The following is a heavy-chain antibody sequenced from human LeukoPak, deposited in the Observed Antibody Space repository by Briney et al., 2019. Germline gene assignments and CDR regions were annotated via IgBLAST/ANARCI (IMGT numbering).Heavy chain of an antibody. CDR1: GFTFSSYS. Sequence: GGSLRLSCAASGFTFSSYSMNWVRQAPGKGLEWVSSISSSSSYTYYADSVKGRFTISRDNSKNTLYLQMNSLRAEDTAVYYCAKLSAYDILTGYSVESWFDPWGQGTLVTVSS. CDR2: ISSSSSYT. J-gene: IGHJ5*02. CDR3: AKLSAYDILTGYSVESWFDP. V-gene: IGHV3-21*04. D-gene: IGHD3-9*01.